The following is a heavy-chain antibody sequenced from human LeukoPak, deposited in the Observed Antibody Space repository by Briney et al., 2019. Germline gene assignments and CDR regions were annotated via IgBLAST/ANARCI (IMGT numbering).Heavy chain of an antibody. CDR3: ARGRGAAAKDY. Sequence: SETLSLTCAVYGGSLSGYYWSWIRQPPGKGLEWIGEINHSGSTNYNPSLKSRVTISVDTSKNQFSLKLSSVTAADTAVYYCARGRGAAAKDYWGQGTLVTVSP. CDR2: INHSGST. CDR1: GGSLSGYY. D-gene: IGHD3-10*01. V-gene: IGHV4-34*01. J-gene: IGHJ4*02.